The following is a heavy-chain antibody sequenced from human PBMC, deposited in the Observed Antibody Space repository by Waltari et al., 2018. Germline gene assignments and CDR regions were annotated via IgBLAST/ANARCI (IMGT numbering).Heavy chain of an antibody. V-gene: IGHV1-8*01. Sequence: QVQLVQSGAEVKKPGASVKVSCKASGYTFTSYDINWVRQATGQGLEWMGCMNPNSGNTGYAQKFQDRVTMTRNTSISTAYMELSSLRSEDTAVYYCAREGGAICTNGVCYFDYWGQGTLVTVSS. J-gene: IGHJ4*02. CDR3: AREGGAICTNGVCYFDY. CDR1: GYTFTSYD. CDR2: MNPNSGNT. D-gene: IGHD2-8*01.